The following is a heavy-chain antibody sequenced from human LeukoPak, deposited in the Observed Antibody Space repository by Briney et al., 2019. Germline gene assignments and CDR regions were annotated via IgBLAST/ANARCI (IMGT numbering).Heavy chain of an antibody. D-gene: IGHD6-13*01. CDR2: INPNSGGT. CDR1: GYTFIGYY. Sequence: ASVKASCKASGYTFIGYYMHWVRQAPGQGLEWMGWINPNSGGTNYAQKFQGRVTMTRDTSISTAYMELSRLRSDDTAVYYCAREATGSPHFDYWGQGTLVSVSS. CDR3: AREATGSPHFDY. V-gene: IGHV1-2*02. J-gene: IGHJ4*02.